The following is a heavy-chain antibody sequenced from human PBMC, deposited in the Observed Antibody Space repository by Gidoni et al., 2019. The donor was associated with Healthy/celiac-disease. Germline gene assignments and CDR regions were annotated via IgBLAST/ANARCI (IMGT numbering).Heavy chain of an antibody. J-gene: IGHJ3*02. CDR1: GFTFSSYW. D-gene: IGHD4-17*01. V-gene: IGHV3-7*03. CDR3: ARFSRGVYDYGDYDDAFDI. Sequence: EVQLVESGGGLVQPGGSLRLSCAASGFTFSSYWMSWVRQAPGKGLEWVANIKQDGSEKYYVDSVKGRFTISRDNAKNSLYLQMNSLRAEDTAVYYCARFSRGVYDYGDYDDAFDIWGQGTMVTVSS. CDR2: IKQDGSEK.